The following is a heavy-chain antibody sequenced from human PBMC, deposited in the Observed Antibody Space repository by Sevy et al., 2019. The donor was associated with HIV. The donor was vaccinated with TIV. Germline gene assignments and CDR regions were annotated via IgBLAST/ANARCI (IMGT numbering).Heavy chain of an antibody. J-gene: IGHJ4*02. D-gene: IGHD5-12*01. CDR3: VRHPGVATLYFDY. CDR2: IYPGDSDT. CDR1: GYTFTNYW. V-gene: IGHV5-51*01. Sequence: GESLKISCKGSGYTFTNYWIGWVRQMPEKGLEWMGIIYPGDSDTRYSPSFQGQVTISADKSISTAYLQWSSLKASDTAIYYCVRHPGVATLYFDYWGQGILVTVSS.